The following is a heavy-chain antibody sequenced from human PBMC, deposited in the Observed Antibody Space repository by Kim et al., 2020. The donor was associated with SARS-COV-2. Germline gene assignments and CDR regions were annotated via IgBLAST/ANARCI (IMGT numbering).Heavy chain of an antibody. Sequence: SETLSLTCTVSGYSISSGYYWGWIRQPPGKGLEWIGSIYHSGSTYYNPSLKSRVTISVDTSKNQFSLKLSSVTAADTAVYYCAREGTNPTVASMVRGAIDYWGQGTLVTVSS. J-gene: IGHJ4*02. CDR1: GYSISSGYY. CDR2: IYHSGST. CDR3: AREGTNPTVASMVRGAIDY. D-gene: IGHD3-10*01. V-gene: IGHV4-38-2*02.